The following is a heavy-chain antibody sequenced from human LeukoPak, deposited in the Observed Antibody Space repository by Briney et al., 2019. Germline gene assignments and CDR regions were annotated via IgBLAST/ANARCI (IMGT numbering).Heavy chain of an antibody. J-gene: IGHJ5*02. Sequence: GASVKVSCRASGGTFSSYAISWVRQAPGQGLEWMGRIIPIFGIANYAQKFQGRVTITADKSTSTAYMELSSLRSEDTAVYYCARSSSGFDFNNWFDPWGQGTLATVSS. CDR3: ARSSSGFDFNNWFDP. CDR2: IIPIFGIA. D-gene: IGHD5-12*01. V-gene: IGHV1-69*04. CDR1: GGTFSSYA.